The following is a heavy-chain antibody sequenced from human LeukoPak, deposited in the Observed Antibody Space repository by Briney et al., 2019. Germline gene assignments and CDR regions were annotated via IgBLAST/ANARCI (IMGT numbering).Heavy chain of an antibody. CDR3: ARDLNRNWFDP. D-gene: IGHD1-14*01. Sequence: PGGSLRLSCVDSGFTFSSYDMSWVRQIPGKGLEWVSAISASGGSTYYADSVKGRFTISRDHSKSTLYLQMNSLRAEDTAIFYCARDLNRNWFDPWGQGTLVTVSS. CDR2: ISASGGST. V-gene: IGHV3-23*01. CDR1: GFTFSSYD. J-gene: IGHJ5*02.